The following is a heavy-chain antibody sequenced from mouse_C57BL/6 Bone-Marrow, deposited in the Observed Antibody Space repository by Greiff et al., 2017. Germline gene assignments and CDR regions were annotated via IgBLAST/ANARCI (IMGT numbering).Heavy chain of an antibody. Sequence: VKVVQSGAELVKPGASVKLSCKASGYTFTSYWMHWVKQRPGQGLEWIGMIHPNSGSTNYNEKFKSKATLTVDKSSSTAYMQLSSLPSEYSAVYYCAIRASYARDYGGQGTSVTVSS. CDR3: AIRASYARDY. V-gene: IGHV1-64*01. D-gene: IGHD6-1*01. CDR1: GYTFTSYW. CDR2: IHPNSGST. J-gene: IGHJ4*01.